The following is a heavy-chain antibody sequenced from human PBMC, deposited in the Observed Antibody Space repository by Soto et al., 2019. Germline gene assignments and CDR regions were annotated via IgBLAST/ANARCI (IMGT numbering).Heavy chain of an antibody. V-gene: IGHV1-3*01. D-gene: IGHD3-9*01. CDR1: GFTFTSYS. CDR3: AREGTNDVLIGFLDS. CDR2: INGGNGNT. J-gene: IGHJ4*02. Sequence: ASVKVSCKASGFTFTSYSMHWARQAPGQGLEWMGWINGGNGNTKYSQKLQGRVTISIDTSANTAYMELSSLRSEDTAVYYCAREGTNDVLIGFLDSWGQGTLVSVSS.